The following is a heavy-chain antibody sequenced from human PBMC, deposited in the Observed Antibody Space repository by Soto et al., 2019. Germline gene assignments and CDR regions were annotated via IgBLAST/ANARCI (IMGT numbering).Heavy chain of an antibody. J-gene: IGHJ4*02. Sequence: GESLKISCAASGFTFSSYAMSWVRQAPGKGLEWVSAISGSGGSTYYADSVKGRFTISRDNSKNTLYLQMNSLRAEDTAVYYCAKDPTYYYDSSDYWGQGTLVTVSS. D-gene: IGHD3-22*01. V-gene: IGHV3-23*01. CDR1: GFTFSSYA. CDR2: ISGSGGST. CDR3: AKDPTYYYDSSDY.